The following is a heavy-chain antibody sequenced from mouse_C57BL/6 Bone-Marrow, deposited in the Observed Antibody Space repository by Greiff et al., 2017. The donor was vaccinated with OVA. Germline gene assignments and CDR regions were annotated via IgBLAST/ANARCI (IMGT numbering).Heavy chain of an antibody. CDR3: ARPDYSEDYYAMDY. CDR2: ISNGGGST. J-gene: IGHJ4*01. V-gene: IGHV5-12*01. D-gene: IGHD2-12*01. Sequence: EVQLVESGGGLVQPGGSLKLSCAASGFTFSDYFMYWVRQTPEKRLEWVAYISNGGGSTYYPDTVKGRFTISRDNAKNTLYLQMSRLKSEDTAMYYCARPDYSEDYYAMDYWGQGTSVTVSS. CDR1: GFTFSDYF.